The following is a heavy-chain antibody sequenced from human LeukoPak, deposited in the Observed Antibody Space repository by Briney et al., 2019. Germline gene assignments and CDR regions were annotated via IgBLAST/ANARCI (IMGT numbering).Heavy chain of an antibody. CDR3: AKRGMSGSYYYFDY. V-gene: IGHV3-30*18. CDR1: GFTFSGYG. Sequence: GRSLRLSCATSGFTFSGYGIHWVRQAPGKGLEWVSFISYDGTDKYYADSVKGRFTISRDNSQNTLYLQMNSLRAEDTAVYYCAKRGMSGSYYYFDYWGQGTLVTVSS. D-gene: IGHD1-26*01. CDR2: ISYDGTDK. J-gene: IGHJ4*02.